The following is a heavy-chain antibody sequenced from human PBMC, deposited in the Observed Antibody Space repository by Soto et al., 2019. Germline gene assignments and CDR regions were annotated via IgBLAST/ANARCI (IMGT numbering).Heavy chain of an antibody. J-gene: IGHJ4*02. CDR3: DRAGSSGYDFSFDQ. CDR1: GGSISSGGSS. D-gene: IGHD5-12*01. CDR2: IYHSGST. Sequence: SETLSLTCAVSGGSISSGGSSWSWIRRPPGKALEWIGYIYHSGSTYYNPSLKSRVSISADRSKNQIPLRLRSVTAAATAVYYCDRAGSSGYDFSFDQWGQGTLVTVSS. V-gene: IGHV4-30-2*01.